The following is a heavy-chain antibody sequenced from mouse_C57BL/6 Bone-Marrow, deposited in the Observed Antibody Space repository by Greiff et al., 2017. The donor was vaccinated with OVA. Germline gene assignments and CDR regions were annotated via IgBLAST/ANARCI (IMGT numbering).Heavy chain of an antibody. CDR3: ARILLRIFDY. J-gene: IGHJ2*01. Sequence: EVQLVESGGGLVQPGGSLSLSCAASGFTFTDYYMSWVRQPPGKALEWLGFIRNKANGYTTEYSASVKGRFTISRDNSQSILYLQMNALRAEDSATYYCARILLRIFDYWGQGTTLTVSS. CDR1: GFTFTDYY. D-gene: IGHD1-1*01. CDR2: IRNKANGYTT. V-gene: IGHV7-3*01.